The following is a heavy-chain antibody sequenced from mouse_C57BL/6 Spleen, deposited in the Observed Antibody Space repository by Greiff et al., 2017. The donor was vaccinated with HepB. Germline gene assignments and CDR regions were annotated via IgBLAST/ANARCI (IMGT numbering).Heavy chain of an antibody. CDR3: ARSRGHLAY. V-gene: IGHV1-55*01. CDR1: GYTFTSYW. CDR2: IYPGSGST. Sequence: QVQLKESGAELVKPGASVKMSCKASGYTFTSYWITWVKQRPGQGLEWIGDIYPGSGSTNYNEKFKSKATLTVDTSSSTAYMQLSSLTSEDSAVYYCARSRGHLAYWGQGTLVTVSA. J-gene: IGHJ3*01. D-gene: IGHD3-3*01.